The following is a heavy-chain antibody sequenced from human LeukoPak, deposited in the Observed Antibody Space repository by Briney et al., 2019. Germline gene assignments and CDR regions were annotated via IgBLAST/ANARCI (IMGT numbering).Heavy chain of an antibody. V-gene: IGHV3-30*04. CDR3: AKGVYGSGSYYTEGYYYYMDV. J-gene: IGHJ6*03. Sequence: SGGSLRLSCAASGFTFSSYAMHWVRQAPGKGLEWVAVISYDGSNKYYADSVKGRFTISRDNSKNTLYLQMNSLRAEDTAVYYCAKGVYGSGSYYTEGYYYYMDVWGKGTTVTVSS. D-gene: IGHD3-10*01. CDR2: ISYDGSNK. CDR1: GFTFSSYA.